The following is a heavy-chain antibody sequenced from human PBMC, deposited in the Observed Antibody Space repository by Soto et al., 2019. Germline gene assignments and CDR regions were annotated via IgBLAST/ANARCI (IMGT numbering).Heavy chain of an antibody. CDR1: GFIFNLYT. Sequence: EVQLVESGGGLVQPGGSLRLSCEASGFIFNLYTMNWVRQAPGRGLEWISFIRGSINTLSYAESVEGRFTIASDDARSSLFLQMDSLRVEDTAVYYCVRDHAWAFDYWGQGTLVTVSS. V-gene: IGHV3-48*04. CDR3: VRDHAWAFDY. D-gene: IGHD1-26*01. J-gene: IGHJ4*02. CDR2: IRGSINTL.